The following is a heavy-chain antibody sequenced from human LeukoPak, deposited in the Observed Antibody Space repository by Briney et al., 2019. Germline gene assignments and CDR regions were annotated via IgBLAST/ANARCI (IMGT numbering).Heavy chain of an antibody. V-gene: IGHV1-69*13. D-gene: IGHD5-12*01. CDR1: GGTFSSYA. Sequence: SVKVSCKASGGTFSSYAISWVRQAPGQGLEWMGGIIPIFGTANYAQKFQGRVTITADESTSTAYMELSSLRSEDTAVYYCARRPSGYDYSHFDYWGQGTLVTVSS. CDR3: ARRPSGYDYSHFDY. CDR2: IIPIFGTA. J-gene: IGHJ4*02.